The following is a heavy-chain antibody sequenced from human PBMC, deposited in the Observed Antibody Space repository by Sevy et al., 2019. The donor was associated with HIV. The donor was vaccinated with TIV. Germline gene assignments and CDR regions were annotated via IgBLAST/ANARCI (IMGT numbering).Heavy chain of an antibody. Sequence: ASVKVSCKASGYIFTDYYIHWVRQAPGQGLAWMAWINSDSGVTNYAQRFQGEVTVTRHTSLNTAYLDLSRLKTNDTAIYFCARLTTKPRADLYGMDVWGQGTTVTVSS. D-gene: IGHD4-17*01. CDR3: ARLTTKPRADLYGMDV. CDR2: INSDSGVT. V-gene: IGHV1-2*02. J-gene: IGHJ6*02. CDR1: GYIFTDYY.